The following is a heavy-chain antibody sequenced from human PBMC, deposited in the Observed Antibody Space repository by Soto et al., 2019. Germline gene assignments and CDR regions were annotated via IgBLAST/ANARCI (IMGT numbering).Heavy chain of an antibody. V-gene: IGHV6-1*01. D-gene: IGHD3-22*01. Sequence: QVQLQQSGPGLVQPSQTLSLTCDISGDSVSTNTATWDWLRQSPSRGLEWLGRTYYRSRWFYDSAVSMKSRITISPDIPNNQVSLQLTSVTTDDTAIYYCVRLIGNSWLDSWGQGTLVTVSS. CDR1: GDSVSTNTAT. J-gene: IGHJ5*01. CDR3: VRLIGNSWLDS. CDR2: TYYRSRWFY.